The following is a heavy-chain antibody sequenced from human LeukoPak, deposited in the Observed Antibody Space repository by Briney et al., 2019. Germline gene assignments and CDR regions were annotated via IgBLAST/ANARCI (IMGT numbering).Heavy chain of an antibody. CDR1: GGTFSSYA. J-gene: IGHJ4*02. CDR2: IIPIFGTA. Sequence: SVKVSCKASGGTFSSYAISWVRQAPGQGLEWMGGIIPIFGTANYAQKFQGRVTITADESTSTAYMELSSLRSEDTAVYYCARELRTGAGLDYWGQGTLVTVSS. D-gene: IGHD1-1*01. V-gene: IGHV1-69*13. CDR3: ARELRTGAGLDY.